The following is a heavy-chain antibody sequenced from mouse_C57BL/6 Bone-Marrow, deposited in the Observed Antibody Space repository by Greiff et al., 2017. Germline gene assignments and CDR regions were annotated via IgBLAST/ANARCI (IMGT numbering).Heavy chain of an antibody. J-gene: IGHJ2*01. CDR3: ARGFYYFDY. CDR1: GYTFTSYW. CDR2: IDPSDSYT. V-gene: IGHV1-50*01. Sequence: QVQLQQSGAELVKPGASVKLSCKASGYTFTSYWMQWVKQRPGQGLEWIGEIDPSDSYTNYNQKFKGKATLTVDTSSSKAYMQLSSLTSEDSAVYYCARGFYYFDYWGQGTTLTVSS.